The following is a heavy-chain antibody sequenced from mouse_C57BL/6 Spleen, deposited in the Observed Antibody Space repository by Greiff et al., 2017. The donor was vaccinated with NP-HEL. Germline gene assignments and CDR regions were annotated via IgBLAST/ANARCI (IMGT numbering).Heavy chain of an antibody. Sequence: QVQLQQPGAELVRPGTSVKLSCKASGYTFTSYWMPWVKQRPGQGLEWIGVIDPSDSYTNYNQKFKGKATLTVDTSSSTAYMQLSSLTSEDSAVYYCARGSPYYYGSSDVWGTGTTVTVSS. CDR3: ARGSPYYYGSSDV. V-gene: IGHV1-59*01. CDR1: GYTFTSYW. CDR2: IDPSDSYT. J-gene: IGHJ1*03. D-gene: IGHD1-1*01.